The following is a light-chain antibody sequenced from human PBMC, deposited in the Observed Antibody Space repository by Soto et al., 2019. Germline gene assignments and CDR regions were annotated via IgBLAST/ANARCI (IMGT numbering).Light chain of an antibody. J-gene: IGLJ1*01. CDR3: SSFTSTTSLYV. Sequence: QSALAQPASVSGSPGQSITISCTGTGSDIAGYNYVSWFQQHPGKAPKLMMYQVTIRPSGVSNRCSGAKSGNTASLTISGLQAEDEAEYSCSSFTSTTSLYVFGTGTKATVL. V-gene: IGLV2-14*01. CDR2: QVT. CDR1: GSDIAGYNY.